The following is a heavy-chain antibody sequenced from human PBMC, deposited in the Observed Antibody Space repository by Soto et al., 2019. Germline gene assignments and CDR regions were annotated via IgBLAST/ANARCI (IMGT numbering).Heavy chain of an antibody. D-gene: IGHD3-3*01. V-gene: IGHV3-23*01. J-gene: IGHJ5*02. CDR1: GFTFSSFA. CDR2: ISGSGEST. CDR3: AKDPSYYDFWSGPGGWFDP. Sequence: GGSLRLSCAASGFTFSSFAMSWVRQAPGKGLEWVSSISGSGESTYYAESVKGRFTISRDSSKNTLYLQLNSLRDEDTALYYCAKDPSYYDFWSGPGGWFDPWGQGTLVTVSS.